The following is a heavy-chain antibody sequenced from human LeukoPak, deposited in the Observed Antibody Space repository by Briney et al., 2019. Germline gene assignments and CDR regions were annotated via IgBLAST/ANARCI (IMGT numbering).Heavy chain of an antibody. D-gene: IGHD2-15*01. CDR2: IRSKAYGGTT. J-gene: IGHJ4*02. Sequence: PGGSLRLSRTASGFTFGDYAMSWFRQAPGKGLEWVGFIRSKAYGGTTEYAASVKGRFTISRDDSKSIAYLQMNSLKTEDTAVYYCTRDRRSPSGGEDYFDYWGQGTLVTVSS. CDR3: TRDRRSPSGGEDYFDY. CDR1: GFTFGDYA. V-gene: IGHV3-49*03.